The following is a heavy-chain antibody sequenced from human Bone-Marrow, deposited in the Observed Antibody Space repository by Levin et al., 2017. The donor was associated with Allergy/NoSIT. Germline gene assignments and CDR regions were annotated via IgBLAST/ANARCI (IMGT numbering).Heavy chain of an antibody. CDR2: ISYDGSNK. CDR3: AKVFDGYETYYFDY. J-gene: IGHJ4*02. D-gene: IGHD5-12*01. Sequence: SCAASGFTFSSYGMHWVRQAPGKGLEWVAVISYDGSNKYYADSVKGRFTISRDNSKNTLYLQMNSLRAEDTAVYYCAKVFDGYETYYFDYWGQGTLVTVSS. CDR1: GFTFSSYG. V-gene: IGHV3-30*18.